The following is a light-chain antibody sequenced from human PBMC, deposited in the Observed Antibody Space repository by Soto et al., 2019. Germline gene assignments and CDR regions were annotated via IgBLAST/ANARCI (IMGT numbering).Light chain of an antibody. Sequence: EIVMTQSPATLSVSPGERATLSCRASQSVSSNLAWYQQKPGQAPRLLIYGASTRATGIPATFSGSGSGTEFTLTISSLQSEDSATYYCLQHNSYPYTFGQGTKLEIK. V-gene: IGKV3-15*01. J-gene: IGKJ2*01. CDR2: GAS. CDR3: LQHNSYPYT. CDR1: QSVSSN.